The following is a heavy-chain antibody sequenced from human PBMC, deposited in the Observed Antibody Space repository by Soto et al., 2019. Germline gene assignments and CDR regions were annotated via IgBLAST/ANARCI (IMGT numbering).Heavy chain of an antibody. V-gene: IGHV3-21*06. D-gene: IGHD2-2*01. J-gene: IGHJ4*02. Sequence: EVQLVESGGGLVKPGGSLRLSCAASGFTFSSYSMNWVRQAPGKGLEWVSSISSSGSYIYYADSVKGRFTISRDNAKNSLYLQMNSLRAEDTAVYYCARFEYQLPTLYFDSWGQGTLVTVSS. CDR3: ARFEYQLPTLYFDS. CDR2: ISSSGSYI. CDR1: GFTFSSYS.